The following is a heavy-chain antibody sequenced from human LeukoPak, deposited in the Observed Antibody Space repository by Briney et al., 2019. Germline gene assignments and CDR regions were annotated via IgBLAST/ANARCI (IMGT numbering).Heavy chain of an antibody. J-gene: IGHJ4*02. CDR1: GYSISSGYY. V-gene: IGHV4-38-2*02. D-gene: IGHD1-7*01. CDR3: ARDGITGTGIDY. CDR2: IYHSGST. Sequence: SETLSLTCTVSGYSISSGYYWGWTRQPPGKGLEWIGSIYHSGSTYYNPSLKSRVTISVDTSKNQFSLKLSSVTAADTAVYYCARDGITGTGIDYWGQGTLVTVSS.